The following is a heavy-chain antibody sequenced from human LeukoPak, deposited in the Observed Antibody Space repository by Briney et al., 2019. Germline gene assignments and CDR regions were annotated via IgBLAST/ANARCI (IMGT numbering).Heavy chain of an antibody. CDR3: ASPPLDSYEDAFDI. V-gene: IGHV3-11*01. J-gene: IGHJ3*02. CDR2: ISSSGSTI. CDR1: GFTFSDYY. D-gene: IGHD5-12*01. Sequence: PGGSLRLSCAASGFTFSDYYMSWIRQAPGKGLEWVSYISSSGSTIYYADSAKGRFTISRENAKNTMYLQMNSLRAEDTAVYYCASPPLDSYEDAFDIWGQGTMVTVSS.